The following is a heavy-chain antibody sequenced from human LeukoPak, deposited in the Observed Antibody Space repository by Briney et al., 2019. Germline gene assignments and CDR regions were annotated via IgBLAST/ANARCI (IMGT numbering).Heavy chain of an antibody. CDR2: IYYSGST. CDR3: AGVRYGDEINS. J-gene: IGHJ4*02. Sequence: SETLSLTCTVSGGSIRSGAYYWSWIRQHPGKVLEWIVYIYYSGSTYYNPSLKSRVTISVDTSKNHFSLKLSSVTAADTAVYYCAGVRYGDEINSWGQGTLVTVSS. CDR1: GGSIRSGAYY. V-gene: IGHV4-31*03. D-gene: IGHD4-17*01.